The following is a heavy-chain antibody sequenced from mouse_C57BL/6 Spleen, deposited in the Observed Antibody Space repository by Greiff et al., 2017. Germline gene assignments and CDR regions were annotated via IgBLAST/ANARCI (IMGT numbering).Heavy chain of an antibody. Sequence: QVQLQQSGAELARPGASVKLSCKASGYTFTSYGISWVRQRTGQGLEWIGEIYPRSGNTYYNEKFKGKATLTADKSSSTAYMELRSLTSEDSAVYFCAMDYDGYYGAYWGQGTLVTVSA. CDR1: GYTFTSYG. D-gene: IGHD2-3*01. J-gene: IGHJ3*01. V-gene: IGHV1-81*01. CDR3: AMDYDGYYGAY. CDR2: IYPRSGNT.